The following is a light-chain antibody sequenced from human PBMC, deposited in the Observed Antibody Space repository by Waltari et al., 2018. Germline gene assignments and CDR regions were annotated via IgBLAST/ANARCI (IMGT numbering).Light chain of an antibody. CDR1: QSVLYSSNNKNF. CDR3: QQYYSTPNT. J-gene: IGKJ2*01. V-gene: IGKV4-1*01. Sequence: DIVMTQSPDSLAVSLGERATMNCKSSQSVLYSSNNKNFLAWYQQKPGQPPKLLIYWASTRGSGVPDGFSGSGSGTDFTLTISSLQAEDVAVYYCQQYYSTPNTFGQGTKLEIK. CDR2: WAS.